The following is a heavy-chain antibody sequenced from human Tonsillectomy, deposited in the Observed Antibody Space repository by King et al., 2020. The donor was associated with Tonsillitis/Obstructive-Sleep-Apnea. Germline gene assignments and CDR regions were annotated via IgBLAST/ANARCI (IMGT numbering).Heavy chain of an antibody. CDR3: ARVWGHDRGYFDL. CDR1: GGSLSSGGYY. Sequence: VQLQESGPGLVKPSQNLSLTCTVSGGSLSSGGYYWSWVRQHPGKGLEWIGYIDYSGSTYYNPSLKSRLSISVVTSKNQFSLKLSSVTAADTAVYYCARVWGHDRGYFDLWGRGTLVTVSS. V-gene: IGHV4-31*03. D-gene: IGHD5-12*01. CDR2: IDYSGST. J-gene: IGHJ2*01.